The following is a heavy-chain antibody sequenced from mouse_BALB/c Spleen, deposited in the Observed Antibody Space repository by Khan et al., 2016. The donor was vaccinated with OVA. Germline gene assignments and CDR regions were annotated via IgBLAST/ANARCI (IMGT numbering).Heavy chain of an antibody. CDR1: GYTFTDYS. Sequence: QIQLVQSGPELKKPGETVKISCKASGYTFTDYSMHWVKQAPGKGLKWMGWINTETGEPTYADDFKGRFAFSLETSASTAYLQINNLKNEDTATXFGAGRKHWYFDVWGAGTTVTVSS. V-gene: IGHV9-2-1*01. CDR2: INTETGEP. J-gene: IGHJ1*01. CDR3: AGRKHWYFDV.